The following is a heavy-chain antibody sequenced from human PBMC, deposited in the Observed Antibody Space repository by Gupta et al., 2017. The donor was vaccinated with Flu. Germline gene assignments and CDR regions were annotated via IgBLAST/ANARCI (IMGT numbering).Heavy chain of an antibody. D-gene: IGHD2-2*01. CDR1: GYTFTDYY. Sequence: QVQLVQSGAEVKKPGASVRVSCRTSGYTFTDYYIHWVRQAPGQGPEWMGWINPNTGGTNYAQKLQGRVTMTTDASINTAFLKVNRLTSDDTAVYYCARPRQASTACTSTNCYSPFGPWGQGTLVTVSA. CDR3: ARPRQASTACTSTNCYSPFGP. J-gene: IGHJ5*02. CDR2: INPNTGGT. V-gene: IGHV1-2*02.